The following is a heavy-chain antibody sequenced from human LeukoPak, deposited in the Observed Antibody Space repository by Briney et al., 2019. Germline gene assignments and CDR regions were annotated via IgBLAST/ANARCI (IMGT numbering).Heavy chain of an antibody. CDR3: AKDKGSGSYSFDY. J-gene: IGHJ4*02. Sequence: GGSLRLSCAASGFTFDDYTMHWVRQAPGKGLEWVSPISWDGGSTYYADSVKGRFTISRDNSKNSLYLQMNSLRTEDTALYYCAKDKGSGSYSFDYWGQGTLVTVSS. CDR1: GFTFDDYT. D-gene: IGHD1-26*01. V-gene: IGHV3-43*01. CDR2: ISWDGGST.